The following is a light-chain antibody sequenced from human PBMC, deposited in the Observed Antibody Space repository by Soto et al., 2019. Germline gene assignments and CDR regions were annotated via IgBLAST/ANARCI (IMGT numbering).Light chain of an antibody. Sequence: DIQMTQSPSTLSASVGDRVTITCRASQSISSWLAWYQQKPGKAPNLLIYKASSLQSGVPSRFSGSGSGTEFTLTISSLQPDDCGTYYCQQYNDKWTFGQGIKVDIK. CDR3: QQYNDKWT. CDR1: QSISSW. CDR2: KAS. J-gene: IGKJ1*01. V-gene: IGKV1-5*03.